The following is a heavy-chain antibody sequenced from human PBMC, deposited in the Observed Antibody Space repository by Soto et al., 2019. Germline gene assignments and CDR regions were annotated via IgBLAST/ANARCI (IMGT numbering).Heavy chain of an antibody. V-gene: IGHV4-39*01. CDR3: ESRRVGSSSFDF. CDR2: IYHSGSA. D-gene: IGHD6-13*01. J-gene: IGHJ4*02. Sequence: QLQLQESGPGLVKPSETLSLTCTVSGGSISSSSYYWGWIRQPPGKELEWIGNIYHSGSAYYNPSLKSRVTMSADMSNNQFSLKLYSVTAADTAVYYCESRRVGSSSFDFVGQGTLVTVSS. CDR1: GGSISSSSYY.